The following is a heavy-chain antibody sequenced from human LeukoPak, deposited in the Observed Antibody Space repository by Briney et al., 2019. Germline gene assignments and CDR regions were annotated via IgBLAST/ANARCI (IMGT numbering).Heavy chain of an antibody. Sequence: GGSLRLSCAASGFTFSSYAMSWVRQAPGKGLEWVSAISGSGGSTYYAASVKGRFTISRDNSKNTLYLQMNSLRAEDTAVYYCAKVRSSITMIVVVPYYFDYWGQGTLVTVSS. D-gene: IGHD3-22*01. CDR3: AKVRSSITMIVVVPYYFDY. J-gene: IGHJ4*02. CDR2: ISGSGGST. V-gene: IGHV3-23*01. CDR1: GFTFSSYA.